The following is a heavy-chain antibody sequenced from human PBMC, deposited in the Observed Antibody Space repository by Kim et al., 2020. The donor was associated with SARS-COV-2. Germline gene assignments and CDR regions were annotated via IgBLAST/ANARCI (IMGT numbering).Heavy chain of an antibody. D-gene: IGHD6-13*01. J-gene: IGHJ6*01. Sequence: GGSLRLSCAASGFTFSSYWMHWVRQAPGKGLVWVSRINSDGSSTSYADSVKGRFTISRDNAKNTLYLQMNSLRAEDTAVYYCAREDSSSWPPGYYGMDVWVQGATVTVPS. CDR2: INSDGSST. CDR3: AREDSSSWPPGYYGMDV. V-gene: IGHV3-74*01. CDR1: GFTFSSYW.